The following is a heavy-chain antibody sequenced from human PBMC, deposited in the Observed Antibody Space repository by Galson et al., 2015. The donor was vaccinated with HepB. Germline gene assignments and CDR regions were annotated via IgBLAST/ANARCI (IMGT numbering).Heavy chain of an antibody. CDR3: AGIQLHGGSGRRSWKNAFDI. V-gene: IGHV5-51*01. CDR2: IYPGDSDT. D-gene: IGHD5-18*01. J-gene: IGHJ3*02. CDR1: GYSFTSYW. Sequence: QSGAEVKKPGESLKISCKGSGYSFTSYWIGWVRQMPGKGLEWMGIIYPGDSDTRYSPSFQGQVTISADKSISTAYLQWSSLKASDTAMYYCAGIQLHGGSGRRSWKNAFDIWGQGTMVTVSS.